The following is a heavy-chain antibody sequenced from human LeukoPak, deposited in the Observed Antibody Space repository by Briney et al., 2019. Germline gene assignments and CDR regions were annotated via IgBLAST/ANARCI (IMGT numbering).Heavy chain of an antibody. J-gene: IGHJ4*02. CDR1: GFTFSSYG. D-gene: IGHD6-13*01. V-gene: IGHV3-30*18. Sequence: PGGSLRLSCAASGFTFSSYGIHWVRQAPGKGLEGVVVISYDGSNKYYADSVKGRFTISRDNSKNTLYLQMNSLRAEDTAVYYCAKDRSSTWSFDYWGQGTLVTVSS. CDR2: ISYDGSNK. CDR3: AKDRSSTWSFDY.